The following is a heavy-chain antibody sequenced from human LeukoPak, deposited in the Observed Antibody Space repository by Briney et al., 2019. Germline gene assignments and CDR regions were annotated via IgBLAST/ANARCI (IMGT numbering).Heavy chain of an antibody. CDR2: IRSKAYGGTT. V-gene: IGHV3-49*04. D-gene: IGHD6-13*01. CDR1: GFTFGDYA. J-gene: IGHJ4*02. Sequence: PGRSLRLSCTASGFTFGDYAMSWVRQAPAKGLERVGFIRSKAYGGTTEYAASVKGRFTISRDDSKSIAYLQMNSLKTEDTAVYYCTRDQEQQLTNFDYWGQGTLVTVSS. CDR3: TRDQEQQLTNFDY.